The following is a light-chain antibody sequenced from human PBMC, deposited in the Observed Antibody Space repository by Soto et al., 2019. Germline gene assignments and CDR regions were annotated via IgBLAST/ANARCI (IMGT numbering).Light chain of an antibody. CDR3: QQYNSSAWT. Sequence: DIQMTQSPSTLSASVGDRVTITCRASQSISSLLAWYQQKPGKVPKLLIYDASSLESGVPSRFSGSGSGTDFTLTISSLQPDDFATYYCQQYNSSAWTFGPGTKVEIK. CDR1: QSISSL. V-gene: IGKV1-5*01. CDR2: DAS. J-gene: IGKJ1*01.